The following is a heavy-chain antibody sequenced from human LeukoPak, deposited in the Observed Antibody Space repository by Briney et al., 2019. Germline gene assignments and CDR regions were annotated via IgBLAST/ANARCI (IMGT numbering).Heavy chain of an antibody. CDR3: ARVPAPQYYYDSSGPKSY. CDR1: GFTFSSYS. D-gene: IGHD3-22*01. V-gene: IGHV3-21*01. CDR2: ISSSSSYI. Sequence: PGGSLRLSCAASGFTFSSYSMNWVRQAPGKGLEWVSSISSSSSYIYYADSVKGRFTISRDNAKNSLYLQMNSLRAEDTAVYYCARVPAPQYYYDSSGPKSYWGQGTLVTVST. J-gene: IGHJ4*02.